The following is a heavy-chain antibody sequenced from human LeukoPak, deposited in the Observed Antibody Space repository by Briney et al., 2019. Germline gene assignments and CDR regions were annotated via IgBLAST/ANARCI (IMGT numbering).Heavy chain of an antibody. J-gene: IGHJ4*02. Sequence: RASVKVSCKASGGTFSSYAISWVRQAPGQGLEWMGGIIPIFGTANYAQKFQGRVTITTDESTSTAYMELSSLRSEDTAVYYCARNIPVTRWGYWGQGTLVTVSS. CDR1: GGTFSSYA. V-gene: IGHV1-69*05. CDR3: ARNIPVTRWGY. CDR2: IIPIFGTA. D-gene: IGHD2-21*01.